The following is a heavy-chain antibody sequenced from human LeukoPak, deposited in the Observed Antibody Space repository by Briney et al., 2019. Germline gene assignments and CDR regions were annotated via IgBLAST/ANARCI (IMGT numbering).Heavy chain of an antibody. CDR1: GYTFTTYY. CDR3: ARVAAEVVGVPGAIGFGWLRRDYYYMDV. CDR2: INPSGGST. D-gene: IGHD2-2*02. V-gene: IGHV1-46*01. Sequence: ASVKVSCKASGYTFTTYYLHWVRQAPGQGLEWMGIINPSGGSTSYAQKFQGRVTMTRDMSTSTVYMELSSLRSEDTAVYYCARVAAEVVGVPGAIGFGWLRRDYYYMDVWGKGTTVTVSS. J-gene: IGHJ6*03.